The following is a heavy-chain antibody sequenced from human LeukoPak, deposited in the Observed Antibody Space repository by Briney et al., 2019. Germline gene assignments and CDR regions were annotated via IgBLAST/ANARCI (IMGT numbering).Heavy chain of an antibody. J-gene: IGHJ4*02. Sequence: SETLSLTCTVSGGSIRNYYWSWIRQPPGKGLEWIGYIYYSGSTNYNPSLKSRVTISVDTSKNQFSLKLSSVTAADTAVYYCASLLAAAGTDYWGQGTLVTVSS. D-gene: IGHD6-13*01. CDR1: GGSIRNYY. CDR3: ASLLAAAGTDY. CDR2: IYYSGST. V-gene: IGHV4-59*12.